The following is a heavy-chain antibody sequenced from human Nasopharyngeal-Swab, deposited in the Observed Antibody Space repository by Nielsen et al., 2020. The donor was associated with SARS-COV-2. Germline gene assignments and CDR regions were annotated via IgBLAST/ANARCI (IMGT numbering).Heavy chain of an antibody. CDR2: IYYSGST. CDR3: ARDTTVTSYYYYGMDV. D-gene: IGHD4-11*01. V-gene: IGHV4-59*01. CDR1: GVSISSYY. J-gene: IGHJ6*02. Sequence: SETLSLTCTVSGVSISSYYWSWIRQPPGKGLEWIGYIYYSGSTNYNPSLKSRVTISVDTSKNQFSLKLSSVTAADTAVYYCARDTTVTSYYYYGMDVWGQGTTVTVSS.